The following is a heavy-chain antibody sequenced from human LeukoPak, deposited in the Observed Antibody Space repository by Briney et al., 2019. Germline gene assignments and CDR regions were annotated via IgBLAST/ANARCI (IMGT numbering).Heavy chain of an antibody. V-gene: IGHV4-34*01. Sequence: PSETLSLTCAVYGGSFSGYYWSWIRQPPGKGLEWIGEISHSGSTNYNPSLKSRVTISVDTSKNQFSLKLSSVTAADTAVYYCASTTGTIPYWFDPWGQGTLVTVSS. CDR3: ASTTGTIPYWFDP. D-gene: IGHD1-1*01. CDR1: GGSFSGYY. CDR2: ISHSGST. J-gene: IGHJ5*02.